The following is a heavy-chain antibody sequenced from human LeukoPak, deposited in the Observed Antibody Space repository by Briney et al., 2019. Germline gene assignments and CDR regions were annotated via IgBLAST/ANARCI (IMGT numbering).Heavy chain of an antibody. V-gene: IGHV4-59*01. D-gene: IGHD2-15*01. CDR1: GGSISSYY. Sequence: PSETLSLTCTVSGGSISSYYWSWIRQPPVKGLEWIGYIYYSGSTNYNPSLKSRVTISVDTSKNQFSLKLSSVTAADTAVYYCAREEVGGLDYWGQGTLVTVSS. J-gene: IGHJ4*02. CDR2: IYYSGST. CDR3: AREEVGGLDY.